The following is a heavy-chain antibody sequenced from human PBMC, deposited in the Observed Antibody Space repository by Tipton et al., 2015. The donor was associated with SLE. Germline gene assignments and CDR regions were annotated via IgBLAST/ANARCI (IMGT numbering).Heavy chain of an antibody. CDR2: ISYDGSEN. J-gene: IGHJ6*02. D-gene: IGHD3-10*01. CDR3: AKEEYYGSGWYYYGMHV. V-gene: IGHV3-30*18. Sequence: SLRLSCAASGFIFSGYGMHWVRQAPGKGLEWVAVISYDGSENYYADSVKGRFTVSRDNSKNTLYLQMSSLRAEDTAVYYCAKEEYYGSGWYYYGMHVWCQGTSVIASS. CDR1: GFIFSGYG.